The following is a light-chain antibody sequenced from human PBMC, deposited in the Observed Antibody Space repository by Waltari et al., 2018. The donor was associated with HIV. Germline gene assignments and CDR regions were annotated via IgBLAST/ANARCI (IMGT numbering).Light chain of an antibody. CDR1: NVGSKD. J-gene: IGLJ2*01. Sequence: SVLTQPPSVSVAPGQTVSMTCAGNNVGSKDVPCYQQKPGQAPVLVVYDDSDRPSGIPERFSGSKSGNTATLSISRVEVGDGADYYCQVWDIISAYVIFGGGTKLTVL. V-gene: IGLV3-21*02. CDR3: QVWDIISAYVI. CDR2: DDS.